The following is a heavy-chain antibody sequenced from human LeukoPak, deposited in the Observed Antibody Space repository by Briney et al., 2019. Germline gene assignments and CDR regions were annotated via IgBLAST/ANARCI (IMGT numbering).Heavy chain of an antibody. CDR1: GFTFRSYG. D-gene: IGHD3-10*01. CDR2: IWYDGSNE. J-gene: IGHJ6*03. Sequence: GGSLRLSCVASGFTFRSYGMHWVRQAPGKGLEWVAVIWYDGSNEHYADSVKGRFAISRDNSKNTLYLQINSLRAEDTAVYYCAKDRQGFGFGEQLDYYYMDVWGKGTTVTVSS. CDR3: AKDRQGFGFGEQLDYYYMDV. V-gene: IGHV3-33*06.